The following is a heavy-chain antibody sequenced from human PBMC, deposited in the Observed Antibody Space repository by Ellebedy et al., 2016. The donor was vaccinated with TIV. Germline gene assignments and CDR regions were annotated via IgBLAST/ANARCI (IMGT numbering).Heavy chain of an antibody. CDR3: ARQIRVDWYPNWFDP. CDR1: GGSISSSNFY. J-gene: IGHJ5*02. Sequence: MPSETLSLTCTVSGGSISSSNFYCASIRQPQGKGLEWIGTVSDSGNTYYSPSLKSRVIILVDTSNNQFSLRLRSVTAADTAVYYCARQIRVDWYPNWFDPWGQGTLVTGSS. CDR2: VSDSGNT. V-gene: IGHV4-39*01. D-gene: IGHD3-9*01.